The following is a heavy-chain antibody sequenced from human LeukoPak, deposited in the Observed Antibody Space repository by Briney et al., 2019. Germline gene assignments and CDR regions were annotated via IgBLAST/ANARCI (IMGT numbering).Heavy chain of an antibody. CDR3: AKGPSITMIRGGQWYYYMDV. V-gene: IGHV3-23*01. D-gene: IGHD3-10*01. CDR1: GFTFSTYA. CDR2: VSGSGGST. J-gene: IGHJ6*03. Sequence: GGSLRLSCAASGFTFSTYAISWVRQAPGKGLEWVSAVSGSGGSTYYADSVKGRFTISRDNSKNTLYLQMNSLRAEDTAVYYCAKGPSITMIRGGQWYYYMDVWGKGTTVTISS.